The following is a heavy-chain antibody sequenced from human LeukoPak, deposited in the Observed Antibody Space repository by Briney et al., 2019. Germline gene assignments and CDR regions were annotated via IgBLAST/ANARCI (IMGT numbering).Heavy chain of an antibody. V-gene: IGHV4-30-4*01. CDR2: MYYSGST. CDR3: ARPYYYESRIDP. CDR1: GGSISSGDYY. D-gene: IGHD3-22*01. Sequence: SETLSLTCTVSGGSISSGDYYWSWIRQPPGKGLEWIGYMYYSGSTYYNPSLKSRATISVDTSKNQFSLKLSSVTAADTAVYYCARPYYYESRIDPWGQGTLVTVSS. J-gene: IGHJ5*02.